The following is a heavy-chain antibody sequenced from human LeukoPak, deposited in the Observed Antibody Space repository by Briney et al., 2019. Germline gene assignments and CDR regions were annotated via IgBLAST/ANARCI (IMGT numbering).Heavy chain of an antibody. CDR2: ISSSSTYI. Sequence: GGSLRLSCAASGFIFSTYSMSWVRQAPGKGLEWVSSISSSSTYIYYADSVKGRFTISRDNAKNSLYLQMNSLRVEDTAVYYCAKEDGSGSYYYGMDVWGQGTTVTVSS. CDR1: GFIFSTYS. V-gene: IGHV3-21*01. CDR3: AKEDGSGSYYYGMDV. D-gene: IGHD3-10*01. J-gene: IGHJ6*02.